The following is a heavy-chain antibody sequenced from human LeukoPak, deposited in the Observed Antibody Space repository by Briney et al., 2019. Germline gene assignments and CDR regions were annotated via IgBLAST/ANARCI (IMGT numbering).Heavy chain of an antibody. CDR1: GGSFSSGLYY. CDR2: IYISGST. J-gene: IGHJ4*02. Sequence: PSQTLSLTCTVSGGSFSSGLYYWTWIRQPAGKGLEWIGRIYISGSTNYNPSLKSRVTISRDTSKNEFSLKLSSVAAADTAVYYCARASGSYYGNFDYWGQGTLVTVSS. CDR3: ARASGSYYGNFDY. D-gene: IGHD1-26*01. V-gene: IGHV4-61*02.